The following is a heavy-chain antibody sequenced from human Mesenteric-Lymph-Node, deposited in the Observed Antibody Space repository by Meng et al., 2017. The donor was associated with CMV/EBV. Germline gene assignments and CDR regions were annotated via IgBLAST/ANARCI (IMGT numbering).Heavy chain of an antibody. CDR2: INPNSGST. J-gene: IGHJ4*02. CDR3: SSDPPDY. Sequence: ASVKVSCKASGYTFNGYYIHWVRQAPGQGLEWMGWINPNSGSTIYAQKFQGRVTVTRNTSISTAYMELSRLGSDDTAVYYCSSDPPDYWGQGTLVTVSS. CDR1: GYTFNGYY. V-gene: IGHV1-2*02.